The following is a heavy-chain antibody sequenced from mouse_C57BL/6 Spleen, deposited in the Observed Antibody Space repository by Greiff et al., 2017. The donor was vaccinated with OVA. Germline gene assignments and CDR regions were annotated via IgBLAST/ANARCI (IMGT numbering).Heavy chain of an antibody. V-gene: IGHV1-18*01. D-gene: IGHD4-1*01. CDR2: INPNNGGT. J-gene: IGHJ2*01. CDR3: ARLKLEWFDY. CDR1: GYTFTDYN. Sequence: EVQLQQSGPELVQPGASVKIPCKASGYTFTDYNMDWVQQSHGKSLEWIGDINPNNGGTNNNQKFKGKATLTVDKSASTAYMELRSLTSEDTAVYYCARLKLEWFDYWGQGTTLTVSS.